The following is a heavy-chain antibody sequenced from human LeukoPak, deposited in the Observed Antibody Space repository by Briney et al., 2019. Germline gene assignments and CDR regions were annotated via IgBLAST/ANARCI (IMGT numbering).Heavy chain of an antibody. CDR3: AKVSQGGFYGGNPFDY. Sequence: PGGSLGLSCAASGFTFSSYAMSWVRQAPGKGLEWVSAISGSGGSTYYADSVKGRFTISRDNSKNTLYLQMNSLRAEDTAVYYCAKVSQGGFYGGNPFDYWGQGTLVTVSS. V-gene: IGHV3-23*01. D-gene: IGHD4-23*01. CDR2: ISGSGGST. J-gene: IGHJ4*02. CDR1: GFTFSSYA.